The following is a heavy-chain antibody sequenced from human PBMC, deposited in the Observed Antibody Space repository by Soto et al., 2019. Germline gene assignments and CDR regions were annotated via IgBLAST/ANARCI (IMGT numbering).Heavy chain of an antibody. V-gene: IGHV5-51*01. Sequence: GESLKISCKGSGYSFSNYWIGWVRQMPGKGLEWMGIIYPGDSDTRYSPSFQGQVIISADKYISTAYLQWSSLKASDTAMYYDPLTGYRNVAYWGQGTLVTVSS. CDR1: GYSFSNYW. D-gene: IGHD3-9*01. J-gene: IGHJ4*02. CDR3: PLTGYRNVAY. CDR2: IYPGDSDT.